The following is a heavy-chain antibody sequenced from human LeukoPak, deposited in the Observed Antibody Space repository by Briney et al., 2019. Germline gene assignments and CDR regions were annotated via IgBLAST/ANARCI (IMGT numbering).Heavy chain of an antibody. CDR2: IYYGGST. Sequence: SETLSLTCNVSGDSISSSYYYWVWIRQPPGKGLEWIGSIYYGGSTYYNPSLKSRVTISLDTSKNQFSLKLSSVTAADTAVYYCARVSDQAGTDYWGQGTLVTVSS. CDR3: ARVSDQAGTDY. V-gene: IGHV4-39*01. J-gene: IGHJ4*02. CDR1: GDSISSSYYY. D-gene: IGHD6-13*01.